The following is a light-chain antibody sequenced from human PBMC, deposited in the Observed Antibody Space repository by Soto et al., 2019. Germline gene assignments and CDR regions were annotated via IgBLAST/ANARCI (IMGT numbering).Light chain of an antibody. CDR1: QGISSY. CDR3: QKYNSVPFT. CDR2: AAS. Sequence: DIPMTQSPSSLSASVGDRVTITCRASQGISSYLAWYQQKPGKVPKLLIYAASTLQSGVPSRFSGSGSGTDFTLTISSLQPEDVATYYCQKYNSVPFTFGPGTKVDIK. J-gene: IGKJ3*01. V-gene: IGKV1-27*01.